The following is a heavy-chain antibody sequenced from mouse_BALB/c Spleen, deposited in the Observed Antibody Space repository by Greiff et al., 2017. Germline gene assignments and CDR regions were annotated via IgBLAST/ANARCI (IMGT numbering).Heavy chain of an antibody. V-gene: IGHV5-17*02. CDR2: ISSGSSTI. Sequence: EVQRVESGGGLVQPGGSRKLSCAASGFTFSSFGMHWVRQAPEKGLEWVAYISSGSSTIYYADTVKGRFTISRDNPKNTLFLQMTSLRYEDTAMYYCARLGWSWGQGTSVTVSS. CDR3: ARLGWS. J-gene: IGHJ4*01. D-gene: IGHD1-1*02. CDR1: GFTFSSFG.